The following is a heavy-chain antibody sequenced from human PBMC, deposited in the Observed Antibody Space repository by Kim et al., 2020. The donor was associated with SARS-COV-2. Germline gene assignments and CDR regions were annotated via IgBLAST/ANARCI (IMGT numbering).Heavy chain of an antibody. CDR3: ARGPHYGSGSSYFDY. V-gene: IGHV1-8*01. J-gene: IGHJ4*02. D-gene: IGHD3-10*01. Sequence: QKCRGRVTMTRNTSISIAYMGLSSLRSEDTAVYYCARGPHYGSGSSYFDYWGQGTLVTVSS.